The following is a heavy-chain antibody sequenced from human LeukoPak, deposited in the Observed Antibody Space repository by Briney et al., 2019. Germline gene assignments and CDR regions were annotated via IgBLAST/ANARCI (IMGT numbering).Heavy chain of an antibody. J-gene: IGHJ4*02. Sequence: PSETLSLTCAVTGGSISSSNWWSWVRQPPGKGLEWIGEIYHSGSTNYNPSLKSRVTISVDKSKNQFSLKLSSVTAADTAVYYCARDRGSYHKEFDYWGQGTLVTVSS. V-gene: IGHV4-4*02. CDR2: IYHSGST. CDR1: GGSISSSNW. D-gene: IGHD1-26*01. CDR3: ARDRGSYHKEFDY.